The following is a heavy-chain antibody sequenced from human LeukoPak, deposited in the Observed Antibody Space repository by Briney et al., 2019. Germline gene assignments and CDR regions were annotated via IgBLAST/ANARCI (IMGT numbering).Heavy chain of an antibody. CDR1: GFTFTSFG. D-gene: IGHD1-7*01. J-gene: IGHJ5*02. Sequence: PGRSLTPSCAASGFTFTSFGMHWVRQAPGKGLEWVAVIWYDASNKYYVDSVKGRFTISRDNSKNTLYLQMNSLRDDDPAVFYCARGAFASRFNYLDPWGQGTLVIVSS. CDR3: ARGAFASRFNYLDP. CDR2: IWYDASNK. V-gene: IGHV3-33*01.